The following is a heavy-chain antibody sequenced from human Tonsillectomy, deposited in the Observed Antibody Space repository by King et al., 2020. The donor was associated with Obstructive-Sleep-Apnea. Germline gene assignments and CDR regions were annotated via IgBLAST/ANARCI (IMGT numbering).Heavy chain of an antibody. J-gene: IGHJ4*02. CDR3: ARDIEMATTRGY. D-gene: IGHD5-24*01. CDR1: GGTFSSYA. Sequence: QLVQSGAEVKKPGSSVKVSCKASGGTFSSYAISWVRQAPGQGLEWMGGSIPILVIANYAQKFQGRVTITADKSTSTAYMELSSLRSEDTAVYYCARDIEMATTRGYWGQGTLVTVSS. CDR2: SIPILVIA. V-gene: IGHV1-69*10.